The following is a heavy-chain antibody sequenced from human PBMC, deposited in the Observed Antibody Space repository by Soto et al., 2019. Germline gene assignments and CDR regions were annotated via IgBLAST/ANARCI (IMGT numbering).Heavy chain of an antibody. CDR1: GFTFSSNG. CDR3: ARWGNNKTLDY. CDR2: IWYDGSNK. V-gene: IGHV3-33*01. Sequence: QVQLEQSGGGVVKPGRSLRLSCAASGFTFSSNGMHWVRQAPGKGLEWVAVIWYDGSNKYYADSVEGRFTISRDNSKNTQYLQMNSLRAEDTAVYYCARWGNNKTLDYWGQGTQVNVS. J-gene: IGHJ4*02. D-gene: IGHD3-16*01.